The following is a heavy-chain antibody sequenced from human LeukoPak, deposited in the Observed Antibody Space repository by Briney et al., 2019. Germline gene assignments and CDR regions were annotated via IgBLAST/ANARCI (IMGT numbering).Heavy chain of an antibody. CDR2: ISGSGGST. CDR1: GFTFSSYA. J-gene: IGHJ5*02. D-gene: IGHD3-3*01. Sequence: RGSLRLSCAASGFTFSSYAMSWVRQAPGKGLEWVSAISGSGGSTYYADSVKGRFTISRDNSKNTLYLQMNSLRAEDTAVYYCAKGRSFRVLEWLITWGQGTLVTVSS. CDR3: AKGRSFRVLEWLIT. V-gene: IGHV3-23*01.